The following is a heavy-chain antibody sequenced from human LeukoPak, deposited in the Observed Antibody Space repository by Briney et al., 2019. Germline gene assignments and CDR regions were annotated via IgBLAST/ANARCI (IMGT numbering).Heavy chain of an antibody. Sequence: SETLSLTCTVSGYSTSNDYYWGWIRQPPGKGLEWIGSIYHSGSTYYNPSLKSRVTISIDTSKNQFSLKLSSVTAADTAVFYCARVLGYSYGSFDYWGQGTLVTVSS. D-gene: IGHD5-18*01. V-gene: IGHV4-38-2*02. CDR1: GYSTSNDYY. CDR2: IYHSGST. J-gene: IGHJ4*02. CDR3: ARVLGYSYGSFDY.